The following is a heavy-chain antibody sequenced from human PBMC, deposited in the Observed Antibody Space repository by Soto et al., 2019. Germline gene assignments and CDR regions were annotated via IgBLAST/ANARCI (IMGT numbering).Heavy chain of an antibody. J-gene: IGHJ6*02. V-gene: IGHV1-69*04. CDR1: GGTFSSYT. CDR3: AREGSSSNAHYYYGMDV. CDR2: IIPILGIA. D-gene: IGHD6-13*01. Sequence: SVKVSCKASGGTFSSYTISWVRQAPGQGLEWMGRIIPILGIANYAQKFQGRVTITADKSTSTAYMELSSLRSEDTAVYYCAREGSSSNAHYYYGMDVWGQGTTVTVSS.